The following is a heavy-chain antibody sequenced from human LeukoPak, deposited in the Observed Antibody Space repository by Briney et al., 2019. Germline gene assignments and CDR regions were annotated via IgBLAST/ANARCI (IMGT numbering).Heavy chain of an antibody. CDR1: GFTFTSYV. J-gene: IGHJ4*02. CDR3: AKAGQGNN. CDR2: ISGSGGST. Sequence: GGSLRLSCAASGFTFTSYVMTWVRQAPGKGLEWVSSISGSGGSTWYADSVKGRFTISRDNSKNTIYLQMNSLRAEDTASYYCAKAGQGNNWGQGTLVIVSS. V-gene: IGHV3-23*01.